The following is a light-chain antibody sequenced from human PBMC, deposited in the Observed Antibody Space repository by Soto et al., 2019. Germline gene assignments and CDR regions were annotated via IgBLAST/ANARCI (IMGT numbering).Light chain of an antibody. Sequence: DIQITQSPSSLSASVGDRVSITCRASQSISTHLSWYQQKPGKAPKLLIYAASSLQSWVPSSFTGSGSGTDFTLTISSLQPEDFATYYCQQSYTSWWTFGQGTKVEI. V-gene: IGKV1-39*01. J-gene: IGKJ1*01. CDR2: AAS. CDR3: QQSYTSWWT. CDR1: QSISTH.